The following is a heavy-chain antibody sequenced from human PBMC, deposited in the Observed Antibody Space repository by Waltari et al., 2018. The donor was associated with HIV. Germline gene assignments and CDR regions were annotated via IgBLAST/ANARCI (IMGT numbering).Heavy chain of an antibody. J-gene: IGHJ6*02. CDR1: GGPISSGDYY. D-gene: IGHD3-3*01. Sequence: QVQLQESGPGLVKPSQTLSLTCSVSGGPISSGDYYWSWIRPPPGMGLEWIGYISYSGTAYYNPSLKSRVSISVDRSKSQFSLKLTSVTAADTAVYFCARDFWSGYPGYYYHYGMDVWGQGTTVTVSS. CDR2: ISYSGTA. V-gene: IGHV4-30-4*08. CDR3: ARDFWSGYPGYYYHYGMDV.